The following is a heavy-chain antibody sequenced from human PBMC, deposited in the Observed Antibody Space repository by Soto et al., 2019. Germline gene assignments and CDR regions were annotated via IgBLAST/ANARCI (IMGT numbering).Heavy chain of an antibody. CDR3: VKGGASYTSCWYDN. CDR1: GFTFSNYA. V-gene: IGHV3-23*01. CDR2: IKDSGEST. J-gene: IGHJ5*02. Sequence: DVQLLESGGGLVQPGGSLTLSCAASGFTFSNYAMHWVRQAPGRGLEWVSTIKDSGESTSYLDSVRGRFTISRDNSKDTLYLQMTSLRVEDAALYHCVKGGASYTSCWYDNWGQGILVTVSS. D-gene: IGHD2-2*01.